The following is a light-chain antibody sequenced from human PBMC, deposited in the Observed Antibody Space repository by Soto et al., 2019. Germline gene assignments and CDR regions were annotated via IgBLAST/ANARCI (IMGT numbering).Light chain of an antibody. J-gene: IGKJ2*01. CDR2: AAS. CDR3: QQYSNWPYT. Sequence: AIRMTQSPSSFSASTGDRVTITCRASQGISSYLAWYQQKPGKAPKLLIYAASTLQSGVPSRFSGSGSGTEFTLTISRLQSEDFAIFYCQQYSNWPYTFGQGTKVDIK. CDR1: QGISSY. V-gene: IGKV1-8*01.